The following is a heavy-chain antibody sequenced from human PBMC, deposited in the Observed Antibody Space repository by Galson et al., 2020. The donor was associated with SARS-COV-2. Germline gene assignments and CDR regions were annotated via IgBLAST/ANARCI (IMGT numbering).Heavy chain of an antibody. Sequence: TLSLTCTVSGGSISSGGYYWSWIRQHPGKGLEWIGYIYYSGSTYYNPSLKSRVTISVDTSKNQFSLKLSSVTAADTAVYYCARTDRRGYYYYMDVWGKGTTVTVSS. CDR2: IYYSGST. D-gene: IGHD3-10*01. CDR3: ARTDRRGYYYYMDV. CDR1: GGSISSGGYY. V-gene: IGHV4-31*03. J-gene: IGHJ6*03.